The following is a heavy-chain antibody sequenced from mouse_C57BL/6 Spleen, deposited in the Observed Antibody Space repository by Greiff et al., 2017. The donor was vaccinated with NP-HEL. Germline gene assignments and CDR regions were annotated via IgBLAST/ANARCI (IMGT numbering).Heavy chain of an antibody. Sequence: QVQLKQPGAELVRPGSSVKLSCKASGYTFTSYWMHWVKQRPIQGLEWIGNIDPSDSETHYNQKFKDKATLTVDKSSSTAYMQLSSLTSEDSAVYYCARLRQLRFDYWGQGTTLTVSS. D-gene: IGHD3-2*02. CDR2: IDPSDSET. CDR3: ARLRQLRFDY. J-gene: IGHJ2*01. CDR1: GYTFTSYW. V-gene: IGHV1-52*01.